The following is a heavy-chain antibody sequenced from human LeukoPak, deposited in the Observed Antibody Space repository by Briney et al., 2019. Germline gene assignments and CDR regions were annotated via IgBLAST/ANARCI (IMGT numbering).Heavy chain of an antibody. J-gene: IGHJ4*02. Sequence: GGSLRLSCVASGFTFSSFGMNWVRQAPGKGLEWVSYIGSGSSAIHYADSVKGRFTIFRDNAKNSLYLQMNSLRAEDTAVYYCARSTYYYDSSGYSFDYWGQGTLVTVSS. CDR3: ARSTYYYDSSGYSFDY. V-gene: IGHV3-48*01. CDR2: IGSGSSAI. CDR1: GFTFSSFG. D-gene: IGHD3-22*01.